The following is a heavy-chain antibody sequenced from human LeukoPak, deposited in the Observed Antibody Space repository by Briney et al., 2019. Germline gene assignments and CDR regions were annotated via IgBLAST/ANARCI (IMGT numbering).Heavy chain of an antibody. Sequence: PVRSLRLSCAASGFTFSSYPMHWVRQAPGKGLEWVAIISYDGSTKYFADSVKGRFTISRDNSKNTVYLQMYSLTDEDTGLYYCARASPSQNYYDSSGYYASYFAYWGQGTLVTVSS. V-gene: IGHV3-30*04. CDR1: GFTFSSYP. CDR2: ISYDGSTK. J-gene: IGHJ4*02. CDR3: ARASPSQNYYDSSGYYASYFAY. D-gene: IGHD3-22*01.